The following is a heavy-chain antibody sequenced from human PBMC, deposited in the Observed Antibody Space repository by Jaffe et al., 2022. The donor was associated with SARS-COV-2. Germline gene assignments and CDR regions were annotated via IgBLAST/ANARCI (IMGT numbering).Heavy chain of an antibody. D-gene: IGHD2-2*02. V-gene: IGHV4-39*01. Sequence: QLQLQESGPGLVKPSETLSLTCTVFGGSLSSSTYYWGWIRQPPGESLEWIGSIYYSGSTYYNPSLKSRVTISADTSKNQLSLKLNSVTAADTAVYYCAVAMTPEYPNWFDPWGQGTLVTVSS. J-gene: IGHJ5*02. CDR1: GGSLSSSTYY. CDR3: AVAMTPEYPNWFDP. CDR2: IYYSGST.